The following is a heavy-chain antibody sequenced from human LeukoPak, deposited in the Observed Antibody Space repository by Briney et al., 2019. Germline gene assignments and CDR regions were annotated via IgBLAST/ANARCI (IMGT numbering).Heavy chain of an antibody. CDR2: IYYSGST. V-gene: IGHV4-31*03. CDR3: ARLATIPVPYYYYYGMDV. CDR1: GGSISSGGYY. Sequence: PSQTLSLTCTVSGGSISSGGYYWRWIRQHPGKGLEWIGYIYYSGSTYYNPSLKSRVTISVDTSKNQFSLKLSSVTAADTAVYYCARLATIPVPYYYYYGMDVWGQGTTVTVSS. J-gene: IGHJ6*02. D-gene: IGHD5-12*01.